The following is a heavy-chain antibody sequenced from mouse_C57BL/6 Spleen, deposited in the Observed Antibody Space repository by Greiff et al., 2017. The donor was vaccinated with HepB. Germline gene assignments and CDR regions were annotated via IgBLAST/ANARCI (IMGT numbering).Heavy chain of an antibody. CDR3: ARRDGIDWYFDV. Sequence: EVKLMESGGGLVKPGGSLKLSCAASGFTFSSYTMSWVRQTPEKRLEWVATISGGGGNTYYPDSVKGRFTISRDNAKNTLYLQMSSLRSEDTALYYCARRDGIDWYFDVWGTGTTVTVSS. CDR1: GFTFSSYT. D-gene: IGHD2-1*01. CDR2: ISGGGGNT. J-gene: IGHJ1*03. V-gene: IGHV5-9*01.